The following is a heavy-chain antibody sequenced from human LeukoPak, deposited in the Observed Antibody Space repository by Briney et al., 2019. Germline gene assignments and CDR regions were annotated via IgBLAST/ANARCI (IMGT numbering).Heavy chain of an antibody. CDR3: ARLEGRSGGTDYYYYYMDV. CDR2: VYTSGST. D-gene: IGHD2-15*01. Sequence: SETLSLTCTVSGSPISSGTYYWSWIRQPAGKGLEWIGRVYTSGSTNYNPSLKSRVTISIDTSKNEFSLKLSSVTAADTAVYYCARLEGRSGGTDYYYYYMDVWGKGTTVTVSS. V-gene: IGHV4-61*02. J-gene: IGHJ6*03. CDR1: GSPISSGTYY.